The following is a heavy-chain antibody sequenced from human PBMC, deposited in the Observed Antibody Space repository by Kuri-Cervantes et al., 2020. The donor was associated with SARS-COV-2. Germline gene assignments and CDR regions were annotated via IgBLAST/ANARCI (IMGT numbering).Heavy chain of an antibody. CDR3: ARGPEEYYYDSSGYYY. J-gene: IGHJ4*02. V-gene: IGHV4-39*01. CDR1: GGSISSSSYY. CDR2: IYISGNA. Sequence: GSLRLSCTVSGGSISSSSYYWGWIRQPPGKGLERIGSIYISGNAYYNPSLKNRVTISVDTSKNQFSLKLSSVTAADTAVYYCARGPEEYYYDSSGYYYWGQGTLVTVSS. D-gene: IGHD3-22*01.